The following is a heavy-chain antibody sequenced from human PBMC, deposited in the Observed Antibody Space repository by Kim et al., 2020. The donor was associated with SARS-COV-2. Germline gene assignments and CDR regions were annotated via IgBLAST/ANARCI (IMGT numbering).Heavy chain of an antibody. J-gene: IGHJ4*02. CDR3: ARSYGSGTYYLTYYSDY. Sequence: SETLSLTCTVSGGSISSNSYYWGWIRQPPGKGLEWIGSFSYSGSTNYNPSLKSRVTIPADTSKNQFSLKLSSVTATDTAVYYCARSYGSGTYYLTYYSDYWGQGTLVTVSS. CDR1: GGSISSNSYY. CDR2: FSYSGST. D-gene: IGHD3-10*01. V-gene: IGHV4-39*01.